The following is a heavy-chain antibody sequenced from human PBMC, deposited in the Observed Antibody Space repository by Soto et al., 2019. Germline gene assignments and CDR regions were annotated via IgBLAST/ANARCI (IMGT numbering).Heavy chain of an antibody. CDR2: IIPILGIA. J-gene: IGHJ6*02. D-gene: IGHD2-2*01. Sequence: QVQLVQSGAEVKKPGSSVKVSCKASGGTFSSYTISWVRQAPGQGLEWMGRIIPILGIANYAQKFQGRVTITADKSTSTAYMELSSLRSEDTAVYYCASQLYLRYQVMDVWGQGTTVTVSS. V-gene: IGHV1-69*02. CDR1: GGTFSSYT. CDR3: ASQLYLRYQVMDV.